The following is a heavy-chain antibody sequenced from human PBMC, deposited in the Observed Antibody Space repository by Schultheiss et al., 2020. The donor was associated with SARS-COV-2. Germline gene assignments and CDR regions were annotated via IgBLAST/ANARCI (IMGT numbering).Heavy chain of an antibody. D-gene: IGHD3-10*01. V-gene: IGHV4-59*12. CDR2: IYYSGST. CDR1: GGSISSYY. J-gene: IGHJ3*02. Sequence: SETLSLTCTVSGGSISSYYWSWIRQPPGKGLEWIGYIYYSGSTNYNPSLKSRVTISVDTSKNQFSLKLSSVTAADTAVYYCARGLGTMVRGVIANAFDIWGQGTMVTVSS. CDR3: ARGLGTMVRGVIANAFDI.